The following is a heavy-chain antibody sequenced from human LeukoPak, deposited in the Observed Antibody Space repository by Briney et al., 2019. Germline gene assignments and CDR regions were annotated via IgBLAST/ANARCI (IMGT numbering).Heavy chain of an antibody. Sequence: SETLSLTCTVSGGSISSYYWTWLRQPPGKGLEWIGYIYYSGSTNSGSTNYNPSLKSRVTISGDTSKSQFSLKLSSVTAADTAIYHCARRLKIFGVVRGDAFDIWGPGTMVTVSS. CDR3: ARRLKIFGVVRGDAFDI. CDR1: GGSISSYY. D-gene: IGHD3-3*01. V-gene: IGHV4-59*08. J-gene: IGHJ3*02. CDR2: IYYSGSTNSGST.